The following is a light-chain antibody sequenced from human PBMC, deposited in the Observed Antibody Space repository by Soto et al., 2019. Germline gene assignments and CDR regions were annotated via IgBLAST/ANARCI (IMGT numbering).Light chain of an antibody. CDR3: QQFKNYVT. CDR2: DAS. J-gene: IGKJ5*01. V-gene: IGKV3-11*01. Sequence: EIVLTQSPGTLSLSPVERATLSCRASQSVGSYLAWYQQKPGQAPRLLIYDASNRATGIPARFSGSGSGTDFTLTITSLEPEDFATYYCQQFKNYVTFGQGTRLEIK. CDR1: QSVGSY.